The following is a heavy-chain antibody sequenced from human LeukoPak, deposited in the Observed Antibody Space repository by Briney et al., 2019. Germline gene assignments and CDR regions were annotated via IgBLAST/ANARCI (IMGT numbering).Heavy chain of an antibody. D-gene: IGHD3-10*01. V-gene: IGHV3-21*01. CDR2: ITTISHYI. J-gene: IGHJ5*02. CDR1: GFTLSDYH. Sequence: GGSLRLSCAASGFTLSDYHMNCVRQAPGKWLEWLSSITTISHYIYHAGAVRRRFTISRDNAKNSLYLQMNSLRGEDTAVYYCARSGGPGTYHQLRYNWFDPWGQGTLVTVSS. CDR3: ARSGGPGTYHQLRYNWFDP.